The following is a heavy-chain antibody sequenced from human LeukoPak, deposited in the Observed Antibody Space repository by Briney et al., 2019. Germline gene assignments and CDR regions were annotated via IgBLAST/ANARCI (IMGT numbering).Heavy chain of an antibody. J-gene: IGHJ4*02. D-gene: IGHD2-2*02. Sequence: PSETLSLTCTVSGASIYTSSSYWGWIRQPPGKGLEWIASVYYTGSTYYSPSLKSRATISVDTSKNQFSLELNSVAAADTAVYYCTTSRTNDCSSPSCYTDYWGQGTLVTVSS. V-gene: IGHV4-39*01. CDR1: GASIYTSSSY. CDR2: VYYTGST. CDR3: TTSRTNDCSSPSCYTDY.